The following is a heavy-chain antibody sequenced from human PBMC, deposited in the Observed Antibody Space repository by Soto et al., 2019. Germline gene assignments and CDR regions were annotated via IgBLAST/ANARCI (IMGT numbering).Heavy chain of an antibody. Sequence: SSETLSLTCTVSGGSISPFYWSWVRQPPGKGLEWIGYLYYSDNTNYNPSLKSRVTISVDASKNQVSLRLTSVTAADTAVYYCARVGGVAARTFDYWGQGTVVTAPQ. CDR3: ARVGGVAARTFDY. J-gene: IGHJ4*02. V-gene: IGHV4-59*01. CDR1: GGSISPFY. D-gene: IGHD3-16*01. CDR2: LYYSDNT.